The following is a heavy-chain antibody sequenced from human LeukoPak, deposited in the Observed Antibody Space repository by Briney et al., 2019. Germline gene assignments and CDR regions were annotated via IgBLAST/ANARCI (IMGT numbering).Heavy chain of an antibody. V-gene: IGHV3-30-3*01. CDR2: ISYDGSNK. CDR3: ARAPGNYGEIYFDY. D-gene: IGHD1-7*01. J-gene: IGHJ4*02. Sequence: PGGSLRLSCAASGFTFSSYAMHWVRQAPGKGLEWVADISYDGSNKYYADSVKGRFTISRDNSKNTLYLQMNSLRAEDTAVYYCARAPGNYGEIYFDYWGQGTLVTVSS. CDR1: GFTFSSYA.